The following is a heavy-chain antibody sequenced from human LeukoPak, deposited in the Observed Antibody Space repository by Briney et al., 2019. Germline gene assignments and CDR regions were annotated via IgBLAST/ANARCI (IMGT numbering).Heavy chain of an antibody. J-gene: IGHJ4*02. V-gene: IGHV4-61*02. CDR3: ARGGPYRIQLWGKTYYFDY. CDR2: MYSSGST. CDR1: GGSISSGSYY. D-gene: IGHD5-18*01. Sequence: SQTLSLTCTVSGGSISSGSYYWSWIRQPAGKGLEWIGRMYSSGSTNYNPSLKSRVTISADTSKNQFSLKLSSVTAADTAVYYCARGGPYRIQLWGKTYYFDYWGQGTLVTVSS.